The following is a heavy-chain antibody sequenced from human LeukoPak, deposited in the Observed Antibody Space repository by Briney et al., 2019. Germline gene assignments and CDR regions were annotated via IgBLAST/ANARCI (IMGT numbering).Heavy chain of an antibody. V-gene: IGHV3-74*01. CDR3: ARELPSVYYGMDV. CDR1: GFTFSSYW. Sequence: PGGPLTLPCAASGFTFSSYWMHWLPHAPGKGLVGVSRINSDGSSTSYADSVKGRFTISRDNAKNTLYLQMNSLRAEDTAVYYCARELPSVYYGMDVWGQGTTVTVSS. CDR2: INSDGSST. J-gene: IGHJ6*02.